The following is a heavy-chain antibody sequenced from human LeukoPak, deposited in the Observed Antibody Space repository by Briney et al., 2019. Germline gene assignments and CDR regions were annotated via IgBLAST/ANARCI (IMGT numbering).Heavy chain of an antibody. J-gene: IGHJ5*02. V-gene: IGHV4-38-2*02. CDR1: GYSINSGHY. CDR3: ARDLGYSGFDWAP. CDR2: IYYSGNT. Sequence: SETLSLTCTVSGYSINSGHYWGWIRPPPGKRLEWIGSIYYSGNTYYNPTLKSRITISVDTSKSQFSLNLTSVTAADAAVYYCARDLGYSGFDWAPWGQGTLVTVSS. D-gene: IGHD5-12*01.